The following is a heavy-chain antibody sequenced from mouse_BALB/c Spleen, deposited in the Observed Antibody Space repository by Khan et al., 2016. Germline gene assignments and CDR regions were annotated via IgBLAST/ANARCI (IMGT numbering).Heavy chain of an antibody. Sequence: EVQLQESGPGLVKPSQSLSLTCTVTGYSITSDYAWNWIRQFPGNKLEWMGYISYSGSTSYNPSLKSRISITRDTSKNQFFLQLNSVTTEDTATYYCAGLVYDGAWFAYWGLGTLVTVSA. J-gene: IGHJ3*01. CDR3: AGLVYDGAWFAY. D-gene: IGHD2-12*01. CDR1: GYSITSDYA. V-gene: IGHV3-2*02. CDR2: ISYSGST.